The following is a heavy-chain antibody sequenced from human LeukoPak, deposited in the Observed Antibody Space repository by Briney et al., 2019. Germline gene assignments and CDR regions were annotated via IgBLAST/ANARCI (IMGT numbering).Heavy chain of an antibody. CDR1: EFTFISSW. Sequence: GGPLRLSWPASEFTFISSWMTWSRKAPGKGLEWVATMNSDGGQKSYVDSVKGRFTISRDNAKNSLYLQMNSLRAEDTAVYYCARNYAYNHFDYWGQGTLVTVSS. CDR2: MNSDGGQK. J-gene: IGHJ4*02. V-gene: IGHV3-7*01. D-gene: IGHD5-24*01. CDR3: ARNYAYNHFDY.